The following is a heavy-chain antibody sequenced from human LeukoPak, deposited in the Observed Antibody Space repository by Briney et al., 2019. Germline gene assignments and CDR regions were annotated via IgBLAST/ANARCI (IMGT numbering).Heavy chain of an antibody. Sequence: GGXLXXXXXAXXFTFXSYSXXWVRQAPGKGLEWVSSISSSSRYIYYADSVKGRFTTSRDNAKNSLYLQMNSLRAEDTAVYYCARGGVAADYWGQGTLVTVSS. CDR1: XFTFXSYS. J-gene: IGHJ4*02. CDR3: ARGGVAADY. V-gene: IGHV3-21*01. CDR2: ISSSSRYI. D-gene: IGHD2-15*01.